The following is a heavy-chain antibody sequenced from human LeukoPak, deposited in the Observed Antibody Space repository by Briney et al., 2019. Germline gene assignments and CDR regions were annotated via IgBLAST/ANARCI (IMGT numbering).Heavy chain of an antibody. D-gene: IGHD5-18*01. CDR3: ASSGYSYGYVVYYYGMDV. CDR1: GFRFSSYA. J-gene: IGHJ6*02. CDR2: IYSGGST. Sequence: GGSLRLSCAASGFRFSSYAMSWVRQAPGKGLEWVSVIYSGGSTYYADSVKGRFTISRDNSKNTLYLQMNSLRAEDTAVYYCASSGYSYGYVVYYYGMDVWGQGTTVTVSS. V-gene: IGHV3-66*01.